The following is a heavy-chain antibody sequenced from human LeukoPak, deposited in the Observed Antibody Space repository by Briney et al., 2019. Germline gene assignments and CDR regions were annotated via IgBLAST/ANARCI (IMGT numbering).Heavy chain of an antibody. V-gene: IGHV3-23*01. CDR1: GFTFSSYA. D-gene: IGHD3-10*01. CDR3: AKDLDPPYGSGSYTRTLDY. Sequence: EAGGSLRLSCAASGFTFSSYAMSWVRQAPGKGPEWVSAISGSGGSTYYVDSVKGRFTISRDNSKNTLYLQMNSLRAEDTAVYYCAKDLDPPYGSGSYTRTLDYWGQGTLVTVSS. CDR2: ISGSGGST. J-gene: IGHJ4*02.